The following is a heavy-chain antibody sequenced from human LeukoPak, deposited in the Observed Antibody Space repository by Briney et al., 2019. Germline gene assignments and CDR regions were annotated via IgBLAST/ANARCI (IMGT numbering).Heavy chain of an antibody. V-gene: IGHV4-59*01. CDR3: ARDRSYYYDSSGYYDAFDI. CDR2: IYYSGST. Sequence: PSETLSLTCTVSGGSISSYYWSWIRQPPGKGLEWIGYIYYSGSTNYNPSLKSRVTISVDTSKNQFSLKLRSVTAADTAVYYCARDRSYYYDSSGYYDAFDIWGQGTMVTVSS. CDR1: GGSISSYY. D-gene: IGHD3-22*01. J-gene: IGHJ3*02.